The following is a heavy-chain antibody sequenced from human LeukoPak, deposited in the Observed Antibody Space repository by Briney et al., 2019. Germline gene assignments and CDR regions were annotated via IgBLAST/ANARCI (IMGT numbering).Heavy chain of an antibody. J-gene: IGHJ5*02. CDR2: IIPIFGTA. D-gene: IGHD6-13*01. CDR1: GGTFSSYA. Sequence: ASVKVSCKASGGTFSSYAISWVRQAPGQGLEWMGGIIPIFGTANYAQKFQGRVTITADESTSTAYMELSSLRSEDTAVYYCAREGRQQLVWFDPWGQGTLVTVSS. CDR3: AREGRQQLVWFDP. V-gene: IGHV1-69*13.